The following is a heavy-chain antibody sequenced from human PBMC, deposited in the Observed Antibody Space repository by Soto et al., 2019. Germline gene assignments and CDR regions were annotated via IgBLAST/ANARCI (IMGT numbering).Heavy chain of an antibody. CDR1: GYTFTSYG. CDR3: ARVRLVYIPASITMIVVVPGDY. D-gene: IGHD3-22*01. Sequence: ASVKVSCKASGYTFTSYGISWVRQAPGQGLEWMGWISAYNGNTNYAQKLQGRVTMTTDTSTSTAYMELRSLRSDDTAVYYCARVRLVYIPASITMIVVVPGDYWGQGTLVTVSS. CDR2: ISAYNGNT. J-gene: IGHJ4*02. V-gene: IGHV1-18*01.